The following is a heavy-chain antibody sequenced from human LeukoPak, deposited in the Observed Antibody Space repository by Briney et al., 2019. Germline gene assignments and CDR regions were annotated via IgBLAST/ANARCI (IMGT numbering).Heavy chain of an antibody. CDR1: GFTFSSYS. D-gene: IGHD6-19*01. CDR3: AKDNGAVAFDY. J-gene: IGHJ4*02. Sequence: GGSLRLSCAASGFTFSSYSMNWVRQAPGKGLEWLSNISSSSSSIYYADSVKGRFTISRDNSKNTLYLQMNSLRAEDTAVYYCAKDNGAVAFDYWGQGTLVTVSS. V-gene: IGHV3-48*01. CDR2: ISSSSSSI.